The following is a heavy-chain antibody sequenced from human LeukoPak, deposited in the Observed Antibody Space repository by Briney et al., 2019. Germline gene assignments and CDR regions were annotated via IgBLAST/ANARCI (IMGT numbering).Heavy chain of an antibody. V-gene: IGHV4-34*01. J-gene: IGHJ4*02. CDR2: INHRGDT. D-gene: IGHD7-27*01. Sequence: SETLSLTCAVYGGSFSTYYWSWIRQSPGKGLEWIAEINHRGDTNYNPSVKSRVTISVDTSKNQFSLKVRSLTAADTAVYYCAIGHPISETGYFDYWGQGTLVTVSS. CDR1: GGSFSTYY. CDR3: AIGHPISETGYFDY.